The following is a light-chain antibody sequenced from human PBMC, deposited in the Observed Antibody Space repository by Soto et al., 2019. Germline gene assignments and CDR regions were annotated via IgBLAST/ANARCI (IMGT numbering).Light chain of an antibody. J-gene: IGLJ1*01. CDR3: SSYASSSTS. CDR2: EVS. CDR1: SSDVGGYNY. Sequence: QSVLTQPDSVSGSPGQSITISCTGTSSDVGGYNYVSWYQQHPGKAPKLMIYEVSNRPSGVSHRFSGSKSGNTASLTISGLQAEDDADYYCSSYASSSTSFGTGTKLTVL. V-gene: IGLV2-14*03.